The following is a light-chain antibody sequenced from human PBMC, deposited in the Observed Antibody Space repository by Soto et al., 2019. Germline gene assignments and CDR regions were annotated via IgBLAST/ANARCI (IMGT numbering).Light chain of an antibody. V-gene: IGLV2-14*01. CDR3: SSYTTSSPYV. Sequence: QSVLTQPASVSGSPGQSITISCTGTSNDVGGYNYVSWYQQHPGKAPKLMIYEVSHRPSGISDRFSGSKSGNTASLTISGLQVEDEAEYYCSSYTTSSPYVFGPGTKLTVL. J-gene: IGLJ1*01. CDR2: EVS. CDR1: SNDVGGYNY.